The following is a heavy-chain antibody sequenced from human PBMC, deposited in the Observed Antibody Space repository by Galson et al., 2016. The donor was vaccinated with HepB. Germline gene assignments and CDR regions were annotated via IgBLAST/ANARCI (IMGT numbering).Heavy chain of an antibody. CDR3: ARNPNYHDSPAYQLFRRRYYAMDV. D-gene: IGHD3-22*01. V-gene: IGHV3-33*01. J-gene: IGHJ6*02. CDR2: VWFDGTNT. CDR1: GFTFTTYG. Sequence: SLRLSCAASGFTFTTYGMHWVRQAPGKGLEWVAVVWFDGTNTYYADSVKGRFTISRDNSESTLYLQMHSLRAEDTAGYFCARNPNYHDSPAYQLFRRRYYAMDVWGQGTTVTVSS.